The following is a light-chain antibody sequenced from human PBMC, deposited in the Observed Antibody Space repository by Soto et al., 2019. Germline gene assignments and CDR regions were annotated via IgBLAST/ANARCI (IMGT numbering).Light chain of an antibody. CDR2: LNSDGSH. CDR3: QAWAPGIRV. Sequence: QPVLTQSPSASASLGASVKLTCALSSGHSSYAIAWHQQQPEKGPRFLMKLNSDGSHFKRDGIPDRFSGSSSGAERYLTISSLQSEDEADYHCQAWAPGIRVFGGGTKVTVL. J-gene: IGLJ2*01. V-gene: IGLV4-69*02. CDR1: SGHSSYA.